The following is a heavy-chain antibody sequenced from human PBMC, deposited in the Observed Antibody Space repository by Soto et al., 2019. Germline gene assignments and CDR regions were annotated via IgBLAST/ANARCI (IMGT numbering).Heavy chain of an antibody. CDR2: INPNGGVT. D-gene: IGHD5-12*01. CDR1: GDTFNDYY. J-gene: IGHJ6*03. V-gene: IGHV1-2*02. Sequence: QVQLVQSGAEVKKPGASVTVSCRSSGDTFNDYYIHWVRQAPGQGLEWMGWINPNGGVTKYAQKFQGGVSMTRDPSIRTVYMHLSRLRSDDTAVYYCSRQSGGATATLPYYYYYMDVWGTGTTVTVSS. CDR3: SRQSGGATATLPYYYYYMDV.